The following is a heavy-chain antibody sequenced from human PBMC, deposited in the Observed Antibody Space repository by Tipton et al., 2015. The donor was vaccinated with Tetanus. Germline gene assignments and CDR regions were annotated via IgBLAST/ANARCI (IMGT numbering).Heavy chain of an antibody. J-gene: IGHJ4*02. CDR3: ARRNYPYYFDY. CDR1: GGSISTTDSY. Sequence: TLSLTCTVSGGSISTTDSYWGWIRQPPGKGPEWIALIYGGNTYYDPSLKSRVGISLDTSKNHFSLKLTSVTAADTAIYYCARRNYPYYFDYWGQGILVTVSS. V-gene: IGHV4-39*01. D-gene: IGHD5-24*01. CDR2: IYGGNT.